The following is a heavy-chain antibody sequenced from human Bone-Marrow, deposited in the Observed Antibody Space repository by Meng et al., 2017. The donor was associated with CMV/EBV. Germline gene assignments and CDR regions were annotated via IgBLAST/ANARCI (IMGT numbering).Heavy chain of an antibody. D-gene: IGHD2-2*01. CDR2: ISGSSGYI. V-gene: IGHV3-21*01. CDR1: GFTFSYYN. J-gene: IGHJ4*02. Sequence: GGSLRLSCTASGFTFSYYNMNWVRQAPGKGLEWVSSISGSSGYIYYADSVKGRFTISRDNAKNSLYLQMNSLRAEDTAVYYCARDKGVPAALYYFDYWGQGTRVTGSS. CDR3: ARDKGVPAALYYFDY.